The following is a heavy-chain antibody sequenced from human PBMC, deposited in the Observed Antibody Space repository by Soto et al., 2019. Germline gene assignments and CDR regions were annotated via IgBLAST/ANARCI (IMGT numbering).Heavy chain of an antibody. CDR3: ARSYNDYGCFDD. J-gene: IGHJ4*02. V-gene: IGHV3-48*02. CDR2: ISGSSRTT. D-gene: IGHD4-17*01. CDR1: GFAFSSYS. Sequence: EVQLVESGGGLVQPGGSLKLSRAASGFAFSSYSMNWVRQAPGKGLEWVSYISGSSRTTSYADSVKCRFTISRDTAKKSLFLQMNSLTDEDTAVYYCARSYNDYGCFDDWGQGALVTVSP.